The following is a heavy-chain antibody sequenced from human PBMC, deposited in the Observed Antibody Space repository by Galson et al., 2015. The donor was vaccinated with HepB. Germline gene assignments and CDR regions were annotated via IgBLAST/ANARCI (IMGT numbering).Heavy chain of an antibody. Sequence: SVKVSCKASGGTFTNYAFNWVRQAPGQGLEWMGGIIPIVAIAKYAEKFQGRVTITADKSTSTAYMEVRSLRYEDTAVYYCACREKWDYRAYYYMDVWGKGTTVTVSS. CDR1: GGTFTNYA. J-gene: IGHJ6*03. CDR3: ACREKWDYRAYYYMDV. D-gene: IGHD1-26*01. CDR2: IIPIVAIA. V-gene: IGHV1-69*10.